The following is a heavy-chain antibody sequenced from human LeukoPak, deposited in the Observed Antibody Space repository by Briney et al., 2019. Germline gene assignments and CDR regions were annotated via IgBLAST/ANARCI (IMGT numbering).Heavy chain of an antibody. CDR3: ARGAGDPEPPDY. D-gene: IGHD3-16*01. J-gene: IGHJ4*02. CDR2: IIPIFGTA. Sequence: AASVTVSCKASGGTFSSYAISWVRQAPGQGLEWMGGIIPIFGTANYAQKFQGRVTITADESTSTAYMELSSLRSEDTAVYYCARGAGDPEPPDYWGQGTLVTVSS. V-gene: IGHV1-69*13. CDR1: GGTFSSYA.